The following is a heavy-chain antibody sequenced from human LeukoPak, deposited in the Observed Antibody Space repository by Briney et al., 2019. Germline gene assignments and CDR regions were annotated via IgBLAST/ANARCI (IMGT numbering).Heavy chain of an antibody. D-gene: IGHD3-16*01. V-gene: IGHV4-34*01. CDR1: GGSFSGYY. CDR3: ARGSDTWGPFDY. Sequence: PSETLSLTCAVYGGSFSGYYWSWIRQPPGKGLEWMGEINHSGSTNYNPSLKSRVTISVDTSKNQFSLKLSSVTAADTAVYYCARGSDTWGPFDYWGQGTLVTVSS. J-gene: IGHJ4*02. CDR2: INHSGST.